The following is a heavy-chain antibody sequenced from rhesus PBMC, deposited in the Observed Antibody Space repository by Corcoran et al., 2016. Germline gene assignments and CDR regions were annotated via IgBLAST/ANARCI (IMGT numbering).Heavy chain of an antibody. V-gene: IGHV4-93*02. D-gene: IGHD3-3*01. CDR1: GGSITSSHW. J-gene: IGHJ4*01. Sequence: QVQLQESGPAVVKPSETLSLTCAVPGGSITSSHWWTWIRQPPGMGLEWVGRIYRSGWNTEYNPSFKSLVTISIDTSKNQFSLKLSSVTAAYTAVYYCARAPAYYNIWIGYSDFDDWGQGVLVTVSS. CDR3: ARAPAYYNIWIGYSDFDD. CDR2: IYRSGWNT.